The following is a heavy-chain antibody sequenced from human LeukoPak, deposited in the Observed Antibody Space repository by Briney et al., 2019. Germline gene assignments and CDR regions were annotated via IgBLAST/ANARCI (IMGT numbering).Heavy chain of an antibody. V-gene: IGHV5-51*01. CDR2: MYPGDSDT. J-gene: IGHJ3*02. Sequence: GESLKISCKGSGYSFTRYWIGWVRQMPGKGLEWMGIMYPGDSDTRYSPSFQGQVTISADKSISTAYLQWSSLKASDTAMYYCARQRTYHYDSSGYYLDAFDMWGQGTMVTVSS. D-gene: IGHD3-22*01. CDR1: GYSFTRYW. CDR3: ARQRTYHYDSSGYYLDAFDM.